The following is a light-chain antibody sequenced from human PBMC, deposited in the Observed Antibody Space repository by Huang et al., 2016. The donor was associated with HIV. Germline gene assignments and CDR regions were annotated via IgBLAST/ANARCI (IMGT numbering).Light chain of an antibody. CDR2: AAS. CDR3: QQSYSLLT. Sequence: DIQMTQSPSSLSASVGDRVTITCRASQSISSYLNWYQQKPGKAPKLLIYAASSLQGGVPSRFSGSGSGTYFTLTISRLQPEDFATYYCQQSYSLLTFGGGTKVEIK. V-gene: IGKV1-39*01. J-gene: IGKJ4*01. CDR1: QSISSY.